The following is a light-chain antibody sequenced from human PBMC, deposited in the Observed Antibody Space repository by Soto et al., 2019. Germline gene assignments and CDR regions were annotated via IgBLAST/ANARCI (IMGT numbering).Light chain of an antibody. J-gene: IGLJ2*01. CDR3: QLSDSNRDQVV. CDR2: DDS. V-gene: IGLV3-21*02. CDR1: NIGSKS. Sequence: SYELTQAPSVSVAPGQTARITCEGNNIGSKSVHWYQQKPGQAPVVVVYDDSDRPSGIPERFSGSNSGNTATLTISRVEAGDEADYYCQLSDSNRDQVVFGGGTKLTVL.